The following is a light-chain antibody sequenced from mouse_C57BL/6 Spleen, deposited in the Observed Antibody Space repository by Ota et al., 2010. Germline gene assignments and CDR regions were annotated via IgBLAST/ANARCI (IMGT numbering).Light chain of an antibody. CDR3: QQWSSLT. V-gene: IGKV4-72*01. J-gene: IGKJ5*01. Sequence: IVLTQSPAILSASPRGRKVHNDLQGQLKCKLHALVPAEATDPPPNPRIYATSNLASGVPARFSGSGSGTSYSLTISRVEAEDAATYYCQQWSSLTFGAGTKLELK. CDR2: ATS. CDR1: KCKL.